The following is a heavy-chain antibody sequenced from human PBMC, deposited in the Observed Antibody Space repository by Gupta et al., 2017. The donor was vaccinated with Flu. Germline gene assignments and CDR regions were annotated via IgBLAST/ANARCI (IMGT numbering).Heavy chain of an antibody. CDR2: VSHDGGQN. Sequence: QVQLVESGGGVVQPGKSLRLSCAASGFTFRMYGMYWVRQAPGKGLEWVAVVSHDGGQNNYADSVKGRFTISRDNVKGTLYLEMNSLRSEDTALYYCAKDRVRRSSGYGMDLWGQGTTVTVSS. CDR1: GFTFRMYG. CDR3: AKDRVRRSSGYGMDL. V-gene: IGHV3-30*18. D-gene: IGHD2-2*01. J-gene: IGHJ6*02.